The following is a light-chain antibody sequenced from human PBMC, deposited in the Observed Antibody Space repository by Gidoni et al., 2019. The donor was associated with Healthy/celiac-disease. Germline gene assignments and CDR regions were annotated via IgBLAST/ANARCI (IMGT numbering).Light chain of an antibody. V-gene: IGLV2-11*01. CDR1: SSDGGGYNY. J-gene: IGLJ3*02. CDR3: CSYAGSYTWV. CDR2: DFS. Sequence: QSALTQRRSVSGYPGESVTIACTGTSSDGGGYNYVYWYQQNPGKAPKLMIYDFSKRPSGVPDRFSGSKSGNTASLTISVLQAEDEADYSCCSYAGSYTWVFGGGTNLTVL.